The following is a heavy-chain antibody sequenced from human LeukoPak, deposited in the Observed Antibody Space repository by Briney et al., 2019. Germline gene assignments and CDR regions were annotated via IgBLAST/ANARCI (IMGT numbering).Heavy chain of an antibody. CDR1: GGSFSGYY. CDR3: ARAGSGWYGY. Sequence: PSETLSLTCAVYGGSFSGYYWSWIRQPPGKGLEWIGEINHSGSTNYNPSLKSRVTISVDTSKNQFSLKLSSVTAADTAVYYRARAGSGWYGYWGQGTLVTVSS. J-gene: IGHJ4*02. D-gene: IGHD6-19*01. V-gene: IGHV4-34*01. CDR2: INHSGST.